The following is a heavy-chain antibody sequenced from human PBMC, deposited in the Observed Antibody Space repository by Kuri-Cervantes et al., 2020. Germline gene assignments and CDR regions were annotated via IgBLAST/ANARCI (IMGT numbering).Heavy chain of an antibody. CDR2: INEDGSQK. V-gene: IGHV3-7*01. CDR1: GFPFRSYW. J-gene: IGHJ4*02. Sequence: GESLKISCEASGFPFRSYWMSWVRQTPGKGLEWVANINEDGSQKYYVDSVKGRFTISRDNAKNSLYLQMNSLRAEDTAVYCCARGYSSGWYENYFDYWGQGTLVTVSS. D-gene: IGHD6-19*01. CDR3: ARGYSSGWYENYFDY.